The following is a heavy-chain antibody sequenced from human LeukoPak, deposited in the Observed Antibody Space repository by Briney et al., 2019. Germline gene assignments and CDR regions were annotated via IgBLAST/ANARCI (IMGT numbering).Heavy chain of an antibody. CDR1: GFTFSSYS. Sequence: PGGSLRLSCVASGFTFSSYSMNWVRQAPGKGLEWVAFIRYDGSNKYYADSVKGRFTISRDNSKNTLYLQMNSLRAEDTAVYYCAKDRTSIFGVVIPFDYWGQGTLVTVSS. CDR2: IRYDGSNK. J-gene: IGHJ4*02. CDR3: AKDRTSIFGVVIPFDY. D-gene: IGHD3-3*01. V-gene: IGHV3-30*02.